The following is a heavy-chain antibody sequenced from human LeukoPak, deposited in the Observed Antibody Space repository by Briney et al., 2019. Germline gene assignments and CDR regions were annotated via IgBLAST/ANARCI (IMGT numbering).Heavy chain of an antibody. CDR3: VRGRGSYGWFDP. Sequence: QSGGSLRLSCAASGFTFSSYWMNWVRKAPGKGLEWVANIKQDGSQKYYADSVKGRFTISRDDAKNTVDLQMNSLRGEDTAVYYCVRGRGSYGWFDPWGQGTLVTVSS. CDR1: GFTFSSYW. V-gene: IGHV3-7*01. CDR2: IKQDGSQK. J-gene: IGHJ5*02. D-gene: IGHD3-10*01.